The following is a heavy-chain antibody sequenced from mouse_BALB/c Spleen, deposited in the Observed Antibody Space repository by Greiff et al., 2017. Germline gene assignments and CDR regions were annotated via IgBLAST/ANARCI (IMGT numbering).Heavy chain of an antibody. D-gene: IGHD2-10*02. CDR2: IRLKSNNYAT. V-gene: IGHV6-6*02. J-gene: IGHJ3*01. CDR3: TRPGYGNPAWFAY. CDR1: GFTFSNYW. Sequence: EVHLVESGGGLVQPGGSMKLSCVASGFTFSNYWMNWVRQSPEKGLEWVAEIRLKSNNYATHYAESVKGRFTISRDDSKSSVYLQMNNLRAEDTGIYYCTRPGYGNPAWFAYWGQGTLVTVSA.